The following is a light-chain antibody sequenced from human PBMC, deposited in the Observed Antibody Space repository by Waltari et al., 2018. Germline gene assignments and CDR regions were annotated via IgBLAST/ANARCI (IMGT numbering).Light chain of an antibody. J-gene: IGKJ3*01. V-gene: IGKV3-15*01. CDR3: HQYTNWPFS. CDR2: HTS. CDR1: KSVYGN. Sequence: IVMTQSPSTLSVSPGDTATLPCRSSKSVYGNLACYQQEPGQSPRPLTFHTSARATGIPPRFSGGGSGTEYTLTISSLQSEDFAVYFCHQYTNWPFSFGPGTTVKI.